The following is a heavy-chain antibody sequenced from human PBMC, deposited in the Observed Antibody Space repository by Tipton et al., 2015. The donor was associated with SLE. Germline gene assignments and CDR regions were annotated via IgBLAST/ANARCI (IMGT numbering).Heavy chain of an antibody. D-gene: IGHD3-16*01. J-gene: IGHJ6*02. CDR1: GASVSSFC. CDR2: VCNSGSA. CDR3: ARPRLRLLSPRDP. V-gene: IGHV4-59*08. Sequence: TLSLTCTVSGASVSSFCWNWIRQSPGKGLEWIGCVCNSGSANYDPSLKSRGTISVDTSRNHFSLELTSVTAADTAVYYCARPRLRLLSPRDPWCQAPTVTLS.